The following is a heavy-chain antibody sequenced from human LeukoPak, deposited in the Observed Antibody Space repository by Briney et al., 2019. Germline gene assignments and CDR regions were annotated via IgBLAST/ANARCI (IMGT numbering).Heavy chain of an antibody. CDR1: GGSISSYY. CDR2: IYYSGST. V-gene: IGHV4-59*12. CDR3: ARPMRASYYYYYYGMDV. J-gene: IGHJ6*02. D-gene: IGHD3-22*01. Sequence: PSETLSLTCTVSGGSISSYYWSWIRQPPGKGLEWIGYIYYSGSTNYNPSLKSRVTISVDTSKNQFSLKLSSVTAADTAVYYCARPMRASYYYYYYGMDVWGQGTTVTVSS.